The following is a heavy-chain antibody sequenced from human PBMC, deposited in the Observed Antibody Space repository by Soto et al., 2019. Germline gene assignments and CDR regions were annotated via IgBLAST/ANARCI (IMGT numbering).Heavy chain of an antibody. Sequence: EVQLLESGGGLVQPGGSLRLSCAASGFTFSSYAMSWVRQAPGKGLEWVSAISGSGDFTVYADSVEGRFTISRDNSKNTLYLQMDSLRADDTAVFYCARRSGTVGGHFDYWGQGTLVPVSS. J-gene: IGHJ4*02. CDR1: GFTFSSYA. CDR2: ISGSGDFT. CDR3: ARRSGTVGGHFDY. V-gene: IGHV3-23*01. D-gene: IGHD3-10*01.